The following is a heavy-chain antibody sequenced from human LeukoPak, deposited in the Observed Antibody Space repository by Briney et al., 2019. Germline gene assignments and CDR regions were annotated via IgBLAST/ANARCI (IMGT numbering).Heavy chain of an antibody. CDR2: ISGRGRKT. CDR1: GFTFSSYG. D-gene: IGHD3-16*01. CDR3: AKDLGYDYVWGEGNLYDC. V-gene: IGHV3-23*01. Sequence: GGSLRLSCEGSGFTFSSYGMSWVRQAPGKGLEWVSAISGRGRKTDYAGSVKGRFTISRDNSKNTLYLQLSSLRVEDTAVYYCAKDLGYDYVWGEGNLYDCWGQGTLVTVSS. J-gene: IGHJ4*02.